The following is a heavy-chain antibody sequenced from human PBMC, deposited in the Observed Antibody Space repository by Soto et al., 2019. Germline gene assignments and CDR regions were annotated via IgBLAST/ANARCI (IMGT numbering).Heavy chain of an antibody. Sequence: GGSLRLSCAASGFTFSSYAMSWVRQAPGKGLEWVSAISGSGGSTYYADSVKGRFTISRDNSKNTLYLQMNSLRAEDTAVYYCAKSIVVVPAAILFFDYWGQGTLVTVS. D-gene: IGHD2-2*01. V-gene: IGHV3-23*01. CDR1: GFTFSSYA. CDR3: AKSIVVVPAAILFFDY. J-gene: IGHJ4*02. CDR2: ISGSGGST.